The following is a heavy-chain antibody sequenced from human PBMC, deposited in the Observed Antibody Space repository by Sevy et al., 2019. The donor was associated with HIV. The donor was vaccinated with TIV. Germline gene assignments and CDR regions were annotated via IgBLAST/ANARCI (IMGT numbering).Heavy chain of an antibody. CDR2: IKQAGSEK. Sequence: GGSLRLSCAASGFIFSSYWMSWVRQAPGKGLEWVASIKQAGSEKYYVDSVKGRFTISRDNAKNSLYLQMNSLRAEDTAVYYCARSRGGSYFIYYFDHWGQGTLVTVSS. CDR1: GFIFSSYW. CDR3: ARSRGGSYFIYYFDH. J-gene: IGHJ4*02. D-gene: IGHD1-26*01. V-gene: IGHV3-7*01.